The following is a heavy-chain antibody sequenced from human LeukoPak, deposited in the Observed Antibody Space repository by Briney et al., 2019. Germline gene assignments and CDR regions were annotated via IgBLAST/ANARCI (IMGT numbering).Heavy chain of an antibody. CDR2: IYTSGST. J-gene: IGHJ6*03. V-gene: IGHV4-4*07. CDR3: ARGTGNYYYYYMDV. Sequence: SETLSLTCTVSGGAISSYYWSWIRQPAGKGLEWIGRIYTSGSTNYNPSLKSRVTMSVDTSKNQFSLKLSSVTAADTAVYYCARGTGNYYYYYMDVWGKGTTVTVSS. CDR1: GGAISSYY. D-gene: IGHD1-1*01.